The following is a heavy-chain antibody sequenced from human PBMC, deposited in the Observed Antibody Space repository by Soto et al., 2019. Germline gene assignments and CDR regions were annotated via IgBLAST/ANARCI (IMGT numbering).Heavy chain of an antibody. CDR2: IYYSGST. CDR3: ASHYYDSSGYYGQPYFQH. J-gene: IGHJ1*01. CDR1: GGSISSGGYY. V-gene: IGHV4-31*03. Sequence: QVQLQESGPGLVKPSQTLSLTCTVSGGSISSGGYYWSWIRQHPGKGLEWIGYIYYSGSTYYNPSRKARVTISVDTSKNQFSLKLSSVTAADTAVYYCASHYYDSSGYYGQPYFQHWGQGTLVTVSS. D-gene: IGHD3-22*01.